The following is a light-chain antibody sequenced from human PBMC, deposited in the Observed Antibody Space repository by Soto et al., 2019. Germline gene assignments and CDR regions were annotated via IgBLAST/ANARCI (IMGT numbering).Light chain of an antibody. J-gene: IGKJ1*01. CDR2: KTS. CDR1: QYINTR. V-gene: IGKV3-11*01. Sequence: EIVFTQSPATLSSFPGDRVTLSCRASQYINTRLAWYQHRPGQAPRLLIYKTSIRPAGIPARFSASGTGTDFTLTISDVQPEDFAVYYCHQRQSWPRTFGQGTKVDIK. CDR3: HQRQSWPRT.